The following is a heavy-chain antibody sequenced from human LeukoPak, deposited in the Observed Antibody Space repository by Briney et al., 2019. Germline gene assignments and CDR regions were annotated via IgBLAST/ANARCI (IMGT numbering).Heavy chain of an antibody. J-gene: IGHJ4*02. Sequence: GASVKVSCKVSGYTLTELSMHWVRQAPGKGLEWMGGFDPEDGETIYAQKFQGRVTMTEDTSTDTAYMELSSLRSEDTAVYYCATHYLYGSGSYYPSYFDYWGQGTLVTVSS. CDR3: ATHYLYGSGSYYPSYFDY. V-gene: IGHV1-24*01. CDR2: FDPEDGET. D-gene: IGHD3-10*01. CDR1: GYTLTELS.